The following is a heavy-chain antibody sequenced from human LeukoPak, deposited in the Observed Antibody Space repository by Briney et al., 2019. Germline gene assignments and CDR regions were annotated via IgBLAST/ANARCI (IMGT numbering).Heavy chain of an antibody. Sequence: SETLSLTCAVYGGSFSGYYWSWIRQPPGKGLEWIGYIYYSGSTNYNPSLKSRVTMSVDTSKNQFSLKLSSVTAADTAVYYCARVTQYSSSWDAYYFDYWGQGTLVTVSS. CDR1: GGSFSGYY. V-gene: IGHV4-59*12. J-gene: IGHJ4*02. D-gene: IGHD6-13*01. CDR3: ARVTQYSSSWDAYYFDY. CDR2: IYYSGST.